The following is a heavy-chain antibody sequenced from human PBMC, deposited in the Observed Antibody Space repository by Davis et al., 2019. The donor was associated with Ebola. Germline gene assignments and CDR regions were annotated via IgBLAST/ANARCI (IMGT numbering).Heavy chain of an antibody. J-gene: IGHJ6*03. V-gene: IGHV1-69*13. Sequence: SVKVSCKASGYPFTDYYINWVRQAPGQGLEWMGGIIPIFGTANYAQKFQGRVTITADESTSTAYMELSSLRSEDTAVYYCARTPYCSSTSCLYYYYYYMDVWGKGTTVTVSS. CDR2: IIPIFGTA. CDR1: GYPFTDYY. D-gene: IGHD2-2*01. CDR3: ARTPYCSSTSCLYYYYYYMDV.